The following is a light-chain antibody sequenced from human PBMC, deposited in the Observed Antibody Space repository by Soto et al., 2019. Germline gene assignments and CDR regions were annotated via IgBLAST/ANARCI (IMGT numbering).Light chain of an antibody. CDR2: GAS. J-gene: IGKJ1*01. V-gene: IGKV3-20*01. CDR1: QSVSGYF. Sequence: DIVLTQSPATLSLSPGERATLSCRASQSVSGYFLAWYQEKPGQAPRLLIYGASSRASGIPDRFSGSGSGTDFTLTISSLEPEDFAVYYCQQYSSSPQTFGQGTKVDIK. CDR3: QQYSSSPQT.